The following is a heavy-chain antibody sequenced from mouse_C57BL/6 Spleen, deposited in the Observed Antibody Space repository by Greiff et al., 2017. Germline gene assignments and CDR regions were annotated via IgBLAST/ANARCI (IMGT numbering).Heavy chain of an antibody. CDR2: IDPENGDT. J-gene: IGHJ4*01. CDR1: GFNIKDDY. CDR3: TTDYGNHGDYAMDY. Sequence: LQQSGAELVRPGASVKLSCTASGFNIKDDYMHWVKQRPEQGLEWIGWIDPENGDTEYASKFQGKATITADTSSNTAYLQLSSLTSEDTAVYYCTTDYGNHGDYAMDYWGQGTSVTVSS. D-gene: IGHD2-1*01. V-gene: IGHV14-4*01.